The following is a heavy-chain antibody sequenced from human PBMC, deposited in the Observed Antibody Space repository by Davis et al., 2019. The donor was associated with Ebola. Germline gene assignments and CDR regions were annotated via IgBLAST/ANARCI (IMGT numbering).Heavy chain of an antibody. Sequence: SETLSLTCSVSGASISSYYWSWIRQAPGKGLEWIAFIYNSASSNQNPSLQSRVTISIDTPNKQISLRLSSVTAADTAVYYCARISVEQWLALNYYCGMDVWGQGTTVTVSS. J-gene: IGHJ6*02. CDR1: GASISSYY. D-gene: IGHD6-19*01. V-gene: IGHV4-59*01. CDR2: IYNSASS. CDR3: ARISVEQWLALNYYCGMDV.